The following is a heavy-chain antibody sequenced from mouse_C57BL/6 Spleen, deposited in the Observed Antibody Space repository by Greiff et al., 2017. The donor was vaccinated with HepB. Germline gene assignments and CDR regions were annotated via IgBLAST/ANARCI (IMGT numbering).Heavy chain of an antibody. D-gene: IGHD1-1*01. CDR3: ARQDYGSPPFDY. CDR2: ISSGGSYT. V-gene: IGHV5-6*01. J-gene: IGHJ2*01. Sequence: EVKLVESGGDLVKPGGSLKLSCAASGFTFSSYGMSWVRQTPDKRLEWVATISSGGSYTYYPDSVKGRFTISRDNAKNTLYLQMSSLKSEDTAMYYCARQDYGSPPFDYWGQGTTLTVSS. CDR1: GFTFSSYG.